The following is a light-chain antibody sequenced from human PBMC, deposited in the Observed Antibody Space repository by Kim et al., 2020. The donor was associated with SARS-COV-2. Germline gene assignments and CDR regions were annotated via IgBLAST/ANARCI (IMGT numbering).Light chain of an antibody. CDR1: QSLLHSNGYNY. CDR2: LGS. CDR3: MQALQTPYT. V-gene: IGKV2-28*01. Sequence: DIVMTQSPLSLPVTPGEPASISCRSSQSLLHSNGYNYLDWYLQKPGQSPQLLIYLGSNRASGVPDRFSGSGSGTDFTLKISRVEAEYVGVYYCMQALQTPYTCGQGTKLEI. J-gene: IGKJ2*01.